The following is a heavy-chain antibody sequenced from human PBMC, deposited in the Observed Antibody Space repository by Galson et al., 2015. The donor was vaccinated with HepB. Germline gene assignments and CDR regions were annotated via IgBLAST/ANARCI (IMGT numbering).Heavy chain of an antibody. CDR2: IYYNGST. V-gene: IGHV4-39*01. D-gene: IGHD2-15*01. CDR1: GDSISSDSYY. CDR3: AGYSGYFDL. Sequence: ETLSLTCIVSGDSISSDSYYWGWIRQSPGKGLEWIGSIYYNGSTYYNPSLKSRVTISVDTSKNQFSLKLSSVTAADTAVYYCAGYSGYFDLWGRGTLVTVSS. J-gene: IGHJ2*01.